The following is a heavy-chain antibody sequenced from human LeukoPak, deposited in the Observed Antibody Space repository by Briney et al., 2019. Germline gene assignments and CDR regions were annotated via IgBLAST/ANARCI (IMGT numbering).Heavy chain of an antibody. CDR3: AREWVQLGICFDY. CDR2: ISWNSGSI. CDR1: GFTFDDYA. V-gene: IGHV3-9*01. D-gene: IGHD7-27*01. J-gene: IGHJ4*02. Sequence: GGSLRLSCAASGFTFDDYAMHWVRQAPGKGLEWVSGISWNSGSIGYADSVKGRFTISRDNAKNSLYLQMNSLRAEDTAVYYCAREWVQLGICFDYWGQGTLVTVSS.